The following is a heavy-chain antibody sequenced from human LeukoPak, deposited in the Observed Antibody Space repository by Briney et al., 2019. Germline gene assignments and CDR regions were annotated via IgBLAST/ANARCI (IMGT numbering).Heavy chain of an antibody. V-gene: IGHV3-53*01. CDR1: GFAVGSNN. D-gene: IGHD1-14*01. CDR3: ARRPGN. CDR2: IYSGGAI. Sequence: GGSLRLSCVAPGFAVGSNNKSWVRQAPGKGLEWVSLIYSGGAIRYADSVKGRFTISRDSSKNTLFLQMNDLTVEDTARYYCARRPGNWGQGILVTVSS. J-gene: IGHJ4*02.